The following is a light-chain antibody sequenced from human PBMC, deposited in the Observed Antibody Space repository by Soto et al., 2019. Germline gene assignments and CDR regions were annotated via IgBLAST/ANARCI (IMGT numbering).Light chain of an antibody. CDR2: DAS. CDR1: QSVSRY. CDR3: QQRSN. Sequence: EIVLTQSPATLSLSPGERATLSCRASQSVSRYLAWYQQKPGQAPRLLIYDASSRATGIPARFSGSGSGTNFTLTISSLEPEDFAVYYCQQRSNFGQGTKLEIK. V-gene: IGKV3-11*01. J-gene: IGKJ2*01.